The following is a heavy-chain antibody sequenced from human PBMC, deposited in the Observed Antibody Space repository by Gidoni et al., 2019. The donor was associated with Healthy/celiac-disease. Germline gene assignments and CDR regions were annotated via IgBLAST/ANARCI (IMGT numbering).Heavy chain of an antibody. CDR2: IRSKANSYAT. V-gene: IGHV3-73*01. CDR3: TRWGRTSDY. D-gene: IGHD3-16*01. J-gene: IGHJ4*02. Sequence: LVRQASGKGLEWVGRIRSKANSYATAYAASVKGRFTISRDDSKNTAYLQMNSLKTEDTAVYYCTRWGRTSDYWGQGTLVTVSS.